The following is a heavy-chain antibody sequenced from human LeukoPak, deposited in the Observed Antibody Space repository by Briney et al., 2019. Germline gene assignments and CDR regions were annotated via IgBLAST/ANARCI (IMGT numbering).Heavy chain of an antibody. D-gene: IGHD5-24*01. CDR2: IIPIFGTA. V-gene: IGHV1-69*05. CDR1: GGTFSSYA. Sequence: ASVKVSCKASGGTFSSYAMSWVRQAPGQGLEWMGGIIPIFGTANYAQKFQGRVTITTDESTSTAYMELSSLRSEDTAVYYCARGDGGKDVPFMLLVIWGQGTMVTVSS. CDR3: ARGDGGKDVPFMLLVI. J-gene: IGHJ3*02.